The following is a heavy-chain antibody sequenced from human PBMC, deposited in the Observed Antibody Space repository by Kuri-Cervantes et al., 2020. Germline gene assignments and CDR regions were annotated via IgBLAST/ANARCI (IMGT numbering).Heavy chain of an antibody. CDR1: GFTFSDHY. CDR3: ARKLIVGSRDFDY. D-gene: IGHD1-26*01. Sequence: GSLRLSCAASGFTFSDHYMDWVRQAPGKGLEWIGSIYYSGSTYYNPSLKSRVTISVDTSKNQFSLKLSSVTAADTAVYYCARKLIVGSRDFDYWGQGTLVTVSS. V-gene: IGHV4-38-2*01. J-gene: IGHJ4*02. CDR2: IYYSGST.